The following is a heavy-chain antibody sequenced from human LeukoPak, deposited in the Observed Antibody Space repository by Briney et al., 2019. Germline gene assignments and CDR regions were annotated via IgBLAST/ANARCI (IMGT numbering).Heavy chain of an antibody. CDR2: IIPIFGTA. D-gene: IGHD3-22*01. J-gene: IGHJ3*02. CDR1: GGTFSSYA. Sequence: SVKVSCKASGGTFSSYAISWVRQAPGQGPEWMGGIIPIFGTANYAQKFQGRVTITADESTSTAYMELSSLRSEDTAVYYCARDRSPTYYYDSSGYSGVDAFDIWGQGTMVTVSS. CDR3: ARDRSPTYYYDSSGYSGVDAFDI. V-gene: IGHV1-69*13.